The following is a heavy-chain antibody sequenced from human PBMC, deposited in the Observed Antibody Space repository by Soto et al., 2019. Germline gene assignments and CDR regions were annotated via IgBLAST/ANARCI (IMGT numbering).Heavy chain of an antibody. V-gene: IGHV4-34*01. CDR2: INHSGST. Sequence: ASETLSLTCAAYGGSFSGYYWSWIRQPPGKGLEWIGEINHSGSTNYNPSLKSRVTISVDTSKNQFSLKLSSVTAADTAVYYCASYCSGGSCQFDYWGQGTLVTVSS. D-gene: IGHD2-15*01. CDR3: ASYCSGGSCQFDY. J-gene: IGHJ4*02. CDR1: GGSFSGYY.